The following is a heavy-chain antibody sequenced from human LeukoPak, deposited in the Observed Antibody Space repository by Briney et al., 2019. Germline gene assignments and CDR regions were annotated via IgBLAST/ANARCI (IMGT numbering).Heavy chain of an antibody. D-gene: IGHD6-13*01. J-gene: IGHJ4*02. CDR2: IYYSGST. V-gene: IGHV4-59*01. CDR1: GGSISSYY. CDR3: ARVSVAGTGPDY. Sequence: KPSETLSLTCTVSGGSISSYYWSWIRQPPGKGLEWIGYIYYSGSTNYNPSLKSRVTISIDTSRNQFSLRLTSVTAADTAIYYCARVSVAGTGPDYWGQGTLVTVSS.